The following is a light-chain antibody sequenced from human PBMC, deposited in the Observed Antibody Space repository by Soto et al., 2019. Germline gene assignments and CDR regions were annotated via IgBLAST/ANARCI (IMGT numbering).Light chain of an antibody. V-gene: IGKV3D-15*01. CDR2: GAS. Sequence: EIVRTQYTANLSVSTGERATLSCRASQSVNIHLAWYQQKPGQAPRLLIYGASARATGIPAKFSGSGSGTEFTLTISSLQSEDFTLYYCQQYNKWPRPFGQGTKVDI. J-gene: IGKJ1*01. CDR3: QQYNKWPRP. CDR1: QSVNIH.